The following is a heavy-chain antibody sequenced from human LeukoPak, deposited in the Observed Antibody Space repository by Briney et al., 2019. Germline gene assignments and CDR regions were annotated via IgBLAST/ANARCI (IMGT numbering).Heavy chain of an antibody. D-gene: IGHD3-22*01. Sequence: PSETLSLTCAVYGGSFSGYYWSWIRQPPGKGLEWIGEINHSGSTNYNPSLKSRVTISVDTSKNQFSLKLSSVTAADTAVYYCARGRYPPPRRYYDSRPGRQPKYYYYMDVWGKGTTVTVSS. J-gene: IGHJ6*03. CDR3: ARGRYPPPRRYYDSRPGRQPKYYYYMDV. V-gene: IGHV4-34*01. CDR2: INHSGST. CDR1: GGSFSGYY.